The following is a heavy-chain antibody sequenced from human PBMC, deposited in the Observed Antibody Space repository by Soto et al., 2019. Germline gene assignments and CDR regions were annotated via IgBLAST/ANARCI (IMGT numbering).Heavy chain of an antibody. CDR1: GGSIRNVY. J-gene: IGHJ4*02. V-gene: IGHV4-59*12. CDR3: ARDFRYFPY. Sequence: PSETLSLTCTVSGGSIRNVYWSWIRQAPGKGLEWIGFIFHSGSAKYNPSLKSRVTTSVDTSKNQISLTLTSVTAADTAVYYCARDFRYFPYWGQGTLVTVSS. CDR2: IFHSGSA. D-gene: IGHD3-10*01.